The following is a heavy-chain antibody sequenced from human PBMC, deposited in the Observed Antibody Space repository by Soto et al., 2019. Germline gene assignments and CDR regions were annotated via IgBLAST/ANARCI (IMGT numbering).Heavy chain of an antibody. J-gene: IGHJ4*02. V-gene: IGHV5-10-1*01. CDR3: ARGRDGYTKEDY. D-gene: IGHD5-12*01. CDR1: GYSFTSYW. Sequence: PGESLKISCKGSGYSFTSYWISWVRQMPGKGLEWMGRIDSSDSYTNYSPSFQGHVTISADKSISTAYLQWSSLKASDTAMYYCARGRDGYTKEDYWGQGTLVTVSS. CDR2: IDSSDSYT.